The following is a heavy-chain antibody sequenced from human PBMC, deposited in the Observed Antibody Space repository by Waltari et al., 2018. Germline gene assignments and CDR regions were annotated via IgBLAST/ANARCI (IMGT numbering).Heavy chain of an antibody. CDR1: GFTFDDYA. J-gene: IGHJ4*02. V-gene: IGHV3-9*01. CDR3: AKDRYSSSSGSNFDY. Sequence: EVQLVESGGGLIQPGRSLRLSCAASGFTFDDYAMHWVRQAPGKGLEWVSGISWNSGSIGYADSVKGRFTISRDNAKNSLYLQMNSLRAEDTALYYCAKDRYSSSSGSNFDYWGQGTLVTVSS. CDR2: ISWNSGSI. D-gene: IGHD6-6*01.